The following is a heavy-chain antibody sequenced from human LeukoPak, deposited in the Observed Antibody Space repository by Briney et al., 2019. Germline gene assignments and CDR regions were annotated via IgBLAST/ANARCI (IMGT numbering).Heavy chain of an antibody. V-gene: IGHV4-31*03. CDR2: IYYSGST. Sequence: SETLSLTCTVSGGSISSGGYYWSWIRQHPGKGLEWIGYIYYSGSTYYNPSLKSRVTISVDTSKNQFSLKLSSVTAADTAVYYCARARNWGRYLDYWGQGTLVTVSS. CDR3: ARARNWGRYLDY. CDR1: GGSISSGGYY. J-gene: IGHJ4*02. D-gene: IGHD3-16*01.